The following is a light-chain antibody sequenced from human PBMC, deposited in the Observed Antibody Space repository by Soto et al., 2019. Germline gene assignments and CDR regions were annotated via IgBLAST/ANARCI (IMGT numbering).Light chain of an antibody. CDR3: KQLNSYPIT. CDR2: GAY. CDR1: QSVSSN. V-gene: IGKV3-15*01. Sequence: ITQFPVTLSVSRGERATLYCTASQSVSSNLAWYQQKPGQAHRLLIYGAYTRATGIQARFSGSGSGTEFTLTIRGLQSEDFATYYCKQLNSYPITFGQGTRVEIK. J-gene: IGKJ5*01.